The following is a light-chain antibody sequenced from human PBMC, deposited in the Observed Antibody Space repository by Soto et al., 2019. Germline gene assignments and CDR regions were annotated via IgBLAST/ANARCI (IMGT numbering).Light chain of an antibody. CDR2: HAS. Sequence: EIVMTQSPATLSVSPGERATLSCRASQSIRSNLAWYKQIPGQAPRLLIYHASIRATAIPARFSGSGSGTQFTLTISSLQSEDLAVYYCQQYTDWPMTFGQGTKGDIK. CDR3: QQYTDWPMT. CDR1: QSIRSN. J-gene: IGKJ1*01. V-gene: IGKV3-15*01.